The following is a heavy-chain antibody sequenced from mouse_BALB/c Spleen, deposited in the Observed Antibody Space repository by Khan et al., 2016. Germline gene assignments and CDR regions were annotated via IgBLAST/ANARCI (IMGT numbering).Heavy chain of an antibody. CDR2: IYPGDGTS. V-gene: IGHV1S56*01. J-gene: IGHJ2*01. Sequence: QVRLQQSGPELVKPGASVKMSCKASGYTFTSYFILWVKQRPGQGLEWIGWIYPGDGTSKYNETFKGRTTLTADKSSSTAYMLLSSLTSEDSAIYCCARITTVVGELDYWGQGTTLTVSS. CDR1: GYTFTSYF. D-gene: IGHD1-1*01. CDR3: ARITTVVGELDY.